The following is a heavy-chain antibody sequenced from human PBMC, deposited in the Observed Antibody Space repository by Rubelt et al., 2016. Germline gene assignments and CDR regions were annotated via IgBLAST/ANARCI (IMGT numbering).Heavy chain of an antibody. J-gene: IGHJ4*02. CDR2: IFYSGTT. V-gene: IGHV4-39*01. Sequence: QLQLQESGPGLVKPSETLSLTCTVSGGSIRSSSHYWGWIRQPPGKGLEWIGSIFYSGTTYYNPSLESRVTISVDTSKNQFSLKLSSVTAADTTVDYCVRGGTIRTFDHWGQGTLVTVSS. CDR3: VRGGTIRTFDH. CDR1: GGSIRSSSHY. D-gene: IGHD3-16*01.